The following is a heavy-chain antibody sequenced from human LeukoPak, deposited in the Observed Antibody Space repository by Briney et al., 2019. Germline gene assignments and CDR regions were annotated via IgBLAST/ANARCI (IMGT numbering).Heavy chain of an antibody. D-gene: IGHD6-13*01. CDR2: ISGSGGST. J-gene: IGHJ3*02. CDR1: GFTFSSYA. V-gene: IGHV3-23*01. CDR3: ARVGRGIAAAGFGAFDI. Sequence: PGGSLRLSCAASGFTFSSYAMSWVRQAPGKGLEWVSAISGSGGSTYYSDSVKGRFTISRDNSKNTLYLQMNSLRAEETAIYYCARVGRGIAAAGFGAFDIWGQGTMVTVSS.